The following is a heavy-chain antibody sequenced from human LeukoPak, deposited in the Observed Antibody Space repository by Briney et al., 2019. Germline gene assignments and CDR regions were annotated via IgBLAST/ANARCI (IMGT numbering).Heavy chain of an antibody. CDR3: ARQPDTVTPYNWFDP. CDR2: ISYSGNT. D-gene: IGHD4-17*01. J-gene: IGHJ5*02. Sequence: PSETLSLTCTVSGGSISSSSYYWGWIRQPPGTGLEWIGSISYSGNTYFNPSLKSQVTISADTSKNQFSLKLNSVTAADTAVYYCARQPDTVTPYNWFDPWGQGTLVTVSS. V-gene: IGHV4-39*01. CDR1: GGSISSSSYY.